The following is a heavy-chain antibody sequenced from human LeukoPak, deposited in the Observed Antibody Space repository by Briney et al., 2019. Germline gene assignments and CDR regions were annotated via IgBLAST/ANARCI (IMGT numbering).Heavy chain of an antibody. CDR3: AREDSSGYYYFDY. D-gene: IGHD3-22*01. CDR1: GFTFSSYS. J-gene: IGHJ4*02. V-gene: IGHV3-21*01. CDR2: ISSSSSYI. Sequence: GGSLRLSCAASGFTFSSYSMNWVRQAPGKGLEWVSSISSSSSYIYYADSVKDRFTISRDNAKNSLYLQMNSLRAEDTAVYYCAREDSSGYYYFDYWGQGTLVTVSS.